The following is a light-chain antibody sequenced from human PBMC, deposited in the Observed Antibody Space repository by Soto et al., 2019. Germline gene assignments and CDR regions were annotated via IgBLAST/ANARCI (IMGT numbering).Light chain of an antibody. Sequence: EILLTQSPVTLSLSPGERAILSCRASQSVSTFFAWYQQKPCQAPRLLIYDASKRATGIPARFSGSGSGTDFTLTISSLEPEDFAVYYCQHRFNWPLTFGGGTTVALK. J-gene: IGKJ4*01. CDR2: DAS. CDR1: QSVSTF. CDR3: QHRFNWPLT. V-gene: IGKV3-11*01.